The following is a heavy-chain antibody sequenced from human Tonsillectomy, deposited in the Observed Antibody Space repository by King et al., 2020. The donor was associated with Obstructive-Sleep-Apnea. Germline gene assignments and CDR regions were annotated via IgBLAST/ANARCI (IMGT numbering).Heavy chain of an antibody. CDR2: ISSNGGST. CDR1: GFTFSSYA. Sequence: QLVQSGGGLVQPGGSLRLSCAASGFTFSSYAMHWVRQAPGKGLEYVSAISSNGGSTYYANSVKGRFTISRDNSKNTLYLQMGSLRAEDMAVYYCARARGIAAAGTYNFDYWGQGTLVTVSS. V-gene: IGHV3-64*01. J-gene: IGHJ4*02. D-gene: IGHD6-13*01. CDR3: ARARGIAAAGTYNFDY.